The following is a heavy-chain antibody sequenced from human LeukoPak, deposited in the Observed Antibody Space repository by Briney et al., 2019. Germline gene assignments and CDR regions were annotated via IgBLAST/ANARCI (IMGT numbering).Heavy chain of an antibody. Sequence: PGGSLRLSCAASGFTFSSYGMNWVRQAPGKGLEWVSYISSSGSTIYYADSVKGRFTISRDTSKSTLYLQMNSLRVEDTAVYYCAREEGYTGSRMLYWGQGTLVTVSS. CDR1: GFTFSSYG. V-gene: IGHV3-48*03. CDR3: AREEGYTGSRMLY. CDR2: ISSSGSTI. D-gene: IGHD1-26*01. J-gene: IGHJ4*02.